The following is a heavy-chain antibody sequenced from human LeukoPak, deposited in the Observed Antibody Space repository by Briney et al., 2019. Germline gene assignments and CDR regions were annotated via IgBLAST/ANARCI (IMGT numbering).Heavy chain of an antibody. V-gene: IGHV3-53*05. J-gene: IGHJ4*02. CDR3: AKAARQGLLVDY. D-gene: IGHD2-8*02. Sequence: GGSLRLSCAASGFTVSSNYMSWVRQAPGKGLEWVSVIYSGGSTYYADSVKGRFTISRDNSKNTLYLQMNSLRAEDTAVYYCAKAARQGLLVDYWGQGTLVTVSS. CDR1: GFTVSSNY. CDR2: IYSGGST.